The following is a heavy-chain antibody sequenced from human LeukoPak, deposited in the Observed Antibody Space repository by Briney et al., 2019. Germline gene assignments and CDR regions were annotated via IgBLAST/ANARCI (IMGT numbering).Heavy chain of an antibody. V-gene: IGHV3-7*01. J-gene: IGHJ4*02. CDR1: GFTFSSYW. CDR3: AREISVVEGYDSGVVGIDY. D-gene: IGHD4-17*01. CDR2: IKEDGSEK. Sequence: LPGGSLRLSCAASGFTFSSYWMSWVRQAPGKGLEWVANIKEDGSEKYYVDSVKGRFTISRDNAKNSLYLQMNSLRAEDTALYYCAREISVVEGYDSGVVGIDYWGQGTLVTVSS.